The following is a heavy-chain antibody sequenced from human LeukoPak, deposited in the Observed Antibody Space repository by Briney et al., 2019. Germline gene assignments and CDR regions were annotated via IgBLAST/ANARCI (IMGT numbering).Heavy chain of an antibody. Sequence: KPSETLSLTCTVSGGSISGYYWSWVRQPPGKGLEWIGYISYSGTTNYNPSLKSRVTISVDTSKNQFSLKLSSVTAADTAVYYCARGPQFWSGYYYYYYGMDVWGQGTTVTVSS. CDR2: ISYSGTT. J-gene: IGHJ6*02. CDR3: ARGPQFWSGYYYYYYGMDV. V-gene: IGHV4-59*01. D-gene: IGHD3-3*01. CDR1: GGSISGYY.